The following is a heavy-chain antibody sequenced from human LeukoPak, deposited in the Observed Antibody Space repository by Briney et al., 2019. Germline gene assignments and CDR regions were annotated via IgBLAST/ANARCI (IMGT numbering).Heavy chain of an antibody. CDR1: GYTFTSYD. Sequence: ASVKVSCKASGYTFTSYDINWVRQATGQGLEWMGWMNPNSGNTGYAQKFQGRVTMTRNTSISTAYMELSSLRSEDTAVYYCAREGVVGATTHLVIFDYWGQGTLVTVSS. D-gene: IGHD1-26*01. J-gene: IGHJ4*02. CDR3: AREGVVGATTHLVIFDY. V-gene: IGHV1-8*01. CDR2: MNPNSGNT.